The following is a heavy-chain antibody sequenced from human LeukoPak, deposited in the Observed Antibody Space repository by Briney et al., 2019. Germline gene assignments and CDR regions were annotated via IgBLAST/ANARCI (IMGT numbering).Heavy chain of an antibody. Sequence: GGSLRLSCAASGFTFSSYAMSWVRQAPEKGLEWVSAISGSGGSTYYADSVKGRFTISRDNSKNTLYLQMNSLRAEDTAVYYCARRTRGSGSSDYWGQGTLVTVSS. CDR3: ARRTRGSGSSDY. CDR2: ISGSGGST. D-gene: IGHD3-10*01. CDR1: GFTFSSYA. J-gene: IGHJ4*02. V-gene: IGHV3-23*01.